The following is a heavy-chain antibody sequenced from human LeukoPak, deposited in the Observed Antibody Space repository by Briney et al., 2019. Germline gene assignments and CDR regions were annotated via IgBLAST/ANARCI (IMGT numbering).Heavy chain of an antibody. CDR2: MNPNSGNT. CDR3: ARPLTYYYDSSGYYREDDAFDI. CDR1: GYTFTSYD. V-gene: IGHV1-8*01. Sequence: GASVKVSCKASGYTFTSYDINWVRQGTGQGFERMGWMNPNSGNTGYVQKFQGRVTMTRNTSISTAYMELSSLRSEDTAVYYCARPLTYYYDSSGYYREDDAFDIWGQGTMVTVSS. D-gene: IGHD3-22*01. J-gene: IGHJ3*02.